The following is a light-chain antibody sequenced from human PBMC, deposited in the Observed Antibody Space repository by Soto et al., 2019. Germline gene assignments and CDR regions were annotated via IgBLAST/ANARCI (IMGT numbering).Light chain of an antibody. CDR1: SSNIGSNT. CDR3: AAWDDSLNGHVV. J-gene: IGLJ2*01. CDR2: SNN. Sequence: QSVLTQPPSASGTPGQRVTISCSGSSSNIGSNTANWYQQLPGTAPKLLIYSNNQRPSGVPDRFSGSKSGTSASLAISGLQSEDEADHYCAAWDDSLNGHVVFGGGTQLTVL. V-gene: IGLV1-44*01.